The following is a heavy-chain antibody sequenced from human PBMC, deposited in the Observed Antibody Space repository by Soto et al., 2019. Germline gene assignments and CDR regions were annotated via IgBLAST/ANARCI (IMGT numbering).Heavy chain of an antibody. CDR2: ISYDGSNK. CDR1: GFTFSSYG. V-gene: IGHV3-30*18. J-gene: IGHJ4*02. Sequence: QVQLVESGGGVVQPGRSLRLSCAASGFTFSSYGMHWVRQAPGKGLEWVAVISYDGSNKYYADSVKGRFTISRDNSKNTLYLQMNSLRAEYTAVYYCAKDLSPPTYYDFWSGYYRFFDYWGQGTLVTVSS. D-gene: IGHD3-3*01. CDR3: AKDLSPPTYYDFWSGYYRFFDY.